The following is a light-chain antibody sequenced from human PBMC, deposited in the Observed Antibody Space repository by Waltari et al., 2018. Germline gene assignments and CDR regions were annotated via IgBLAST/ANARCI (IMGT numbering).Light chain of an antibody. V-gene: IGLV2-14*03. Sequence: QSALTQPASVSGSPGQSITISCTGTNSDVGDFDFVSWYRQPPGEAPKLLIYDVSNRPSGVSHRFSGSKSGNTASLTISGLQAEDEADYYCSSYTASRALEVLFGGGTKLTVL. CDR3: SSYTASRALEVL. CDR2: DVS. J-gene: IGLJ2*01. CDR1: NSDVGDFDF.